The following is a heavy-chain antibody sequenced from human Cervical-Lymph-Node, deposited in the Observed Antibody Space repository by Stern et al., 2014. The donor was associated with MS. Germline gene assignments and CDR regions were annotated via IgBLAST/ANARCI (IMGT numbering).Heavy chain of an antibody. V-gene: IGHV1-2*02. CDR2: INPNRADT. CDR3: ARDGRSSYGSGSYYSSGY. D-gene: IGHD3-10*01. J-gene: IGHJ4*02. Sequence: MQLVESGAEVKKPGASVKVSCKASGYSFTGYFLHWVRQAPGQGLEWMGWINPNRADTSYAQKFHGRVTMTRDSSSSTAYMELSSLRSDDTAVYYCARDGRSSYGSGSYYSSGYWGQGTLVTVSS. CDR1: GYSFTGYF.